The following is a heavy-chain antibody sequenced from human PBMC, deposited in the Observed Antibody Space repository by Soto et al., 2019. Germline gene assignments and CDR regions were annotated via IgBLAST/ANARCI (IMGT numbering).Heavy chain of an antibody. V-gene: IGHV3-64D*06. CDR2: ISSDGRPT. J-gene: IGHJ4*02. CDR1: GFTFSSYA. D-gene: IGHD1-1*01. CDR3: VKARWIDS. Sequence: PGGSLRLSCSASGFTFSSYAMHWVRQAPGKGLEYVSSISSDGRPTYYADSVKGRFTISRDNSKNTLYLQMSRLRAEDTAVYYCVKARWIDSWGQGTLVTVSS.